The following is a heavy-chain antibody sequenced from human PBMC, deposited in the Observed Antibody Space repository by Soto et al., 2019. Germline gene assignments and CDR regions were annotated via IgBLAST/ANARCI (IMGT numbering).Heavy chain of an antibody. Sequence: SETLSLTCSVSGDSISGGTYFWSWVRQAPGKGPEWIGYIDNSGTTLYTPSLKSRVSMSVDTSENQFSLQLTSVTAADTAIYYCARGGRYYYYWGQGTLVTVSS. CDR2: IDNSGTT. J-gene: IGHJ4*01. CDR3: ARGGRYYYY. V-gene: IGHV4-30-4*02. CDR1: GDSISGGTYF. D-gene: IGHD1-1*01.